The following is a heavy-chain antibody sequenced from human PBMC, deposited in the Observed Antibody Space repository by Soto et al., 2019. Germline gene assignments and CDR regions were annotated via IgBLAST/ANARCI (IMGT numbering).Heavy chain of an antibody. CDR1: GGTLSSYA. Sequence: SVKVSCKASGGTLSSYAISWVRQAPGQGLEWMGGIIPIFGTANYAQKFQGRVTITADESTSTAYMELSSLRSEDTAVYYCARGVVVVVAATYYYYGMDVWGQGTTVTVSS. CDR2: IIPIFGTA. D-gene: IGHD2-15*01. V-gene: IGHV1-69*13. J-gene: IGHJ6*02. CDR3: ARGVVVVVAATYYYYGMDV.